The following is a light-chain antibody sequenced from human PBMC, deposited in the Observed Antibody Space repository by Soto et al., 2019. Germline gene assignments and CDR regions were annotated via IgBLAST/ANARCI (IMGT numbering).Light chain of an antibody. CDR2: EVT. V-gene: IGLV2-8*01. CDR1: SSDVGAYKY. Sequence: QSALTQPPSASGSPGQSVTISCTGTSSDVGAYKYVSWYQQYPGKAPKLMIYEVTKRPSGVTDRFSDSKSGNTASLTVSGLQDEYEADYYCTSYVGNDIWVFGGGTKVTVL. J-gene: IGLJ3*02. CDR3: TSYVGNDIWV.